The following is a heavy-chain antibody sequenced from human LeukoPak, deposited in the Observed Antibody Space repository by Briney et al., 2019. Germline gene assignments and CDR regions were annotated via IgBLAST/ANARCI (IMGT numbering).Heavy chain of an antibody. Sequence: ASVKVSCKASGYTFTSYYMHWVRQATGQGLEWMGWMNPNSGNTGYAQKFQGRVTMTRNTSISTAYMELSSLRSEDTAVYYCARGPTSLLYYYDSSGYYSDGWFDPWGQGTLVTVSS. CDR1: GYTFTSYY. CDR2: MNPNSGNT. D-gene: IGHD3-22*01. J-gene: IGHJ5*02. V-gene: IGHV1-8*02. CDR3: ARGPTSLLYYYDSSGYYSDGWFDP.